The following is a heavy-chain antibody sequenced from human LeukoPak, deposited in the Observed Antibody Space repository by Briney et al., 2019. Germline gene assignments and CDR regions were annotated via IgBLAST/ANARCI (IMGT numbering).Heavy chain of an antibody. V-gene: IGHV3-11*04. Sequence: GGSLRLSCAASGFTFSDYYMSWIRQAPGKGLEWVSYISSGGSTIYYADSVKGRFTISRDNAKNSLYLQMNSLRAEDTAVYYCARTEYDFWSGPSFDYWGQGTLVTVSS. CDR1: GFTFSDYY. CDR2: ISSGGSTI. D-gene: IGHD3-3*01. J-gene: IGHJ4*02. CDR3: ARTEYDFWSGPSFDY.